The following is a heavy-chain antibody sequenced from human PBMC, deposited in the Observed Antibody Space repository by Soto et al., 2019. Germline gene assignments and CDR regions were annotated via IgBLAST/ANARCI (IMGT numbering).Heavy chain of an antibody. CDR1: GFTFSSFD. V-gene: IGHV3-21*06. J-gene: IGHJ4*02. Sequence: GSLRLSCATSGFTFSSFDMDWVRQAPGKGLEWVSSIHRASTYIYYADSVRGRFTISRDNAKSSLYLQMNSLTVADTAVYYCARRAVPTYHFFDYLGQGALVTVSS. CDR2: IHRASTYI. D-gene: IGHD2-2*01. CDR3: ARRAVPTYHFFDY.